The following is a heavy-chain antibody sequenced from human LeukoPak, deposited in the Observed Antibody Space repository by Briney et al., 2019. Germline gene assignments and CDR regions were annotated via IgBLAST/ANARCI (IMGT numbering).Heavy chain of an antibody. CDR1: GFTFRRFTFSTYN. Sequence: PGGSLRLSCAASGFTFRRFTFSTYNINWVRQAPGKGLEWVSLIYSGGSTYYADSVKGRFTISRDNSKNTLYLQMNSLRAEDTAVYYCAKFNRQYCSSTSCYGGFDYWGQGTLVTVSS. D-gene: IGHD2-2*01. J-gene: IGHJ4*02. CDR2: IYSGGST. V-gene: IGHV3-66*01. CDR3: AKFNRQYCSSTSCYGGFDY.